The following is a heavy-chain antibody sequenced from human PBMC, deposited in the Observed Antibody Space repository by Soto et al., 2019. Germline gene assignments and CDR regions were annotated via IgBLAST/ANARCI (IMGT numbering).Heavy chain of an antibody. D-gene: IGHD3-22*01. CDR1: GFTFSSYG. CDR3: AKGPYYYDRIGYYYDFDY. CDR2: ISYDGSNN. V-gene: IGHV3-30*18. J-gene: IGHJ4*02. Sequence: QVQLVDSGGGVVQPGRSLRLSCEGTGFTFSSYGMHWVRQAPGKGLEWVAVISYDGSNNFYADSVKGRFTISRDNSKNTVWLQMNSLRAENSAVYYCAKGPYYYDRIGYYYDFDYGCQGTLVTVSS.